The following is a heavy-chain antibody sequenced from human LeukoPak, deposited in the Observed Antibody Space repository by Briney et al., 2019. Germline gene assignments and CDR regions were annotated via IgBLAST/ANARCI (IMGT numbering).Heavy chain of an antibody. CDR1: GGSISSSSYY. CDR3: ARDSGGPPDH. V-gene: IGHV4-39*02. J-gene: IGHJ4*02. CDR2: IYYSGST. Sequence: SETLSLTCTVSGGSISSSSYYWGWIRQPPGKGLEWIGSIYYSGSTYYNPSLKSRVTISVDTSKNQFSLKLSSVTAADTAVYYCARDSGGPPDHWGQGTLVTVSS. D-gene: IGHD2-15*01.